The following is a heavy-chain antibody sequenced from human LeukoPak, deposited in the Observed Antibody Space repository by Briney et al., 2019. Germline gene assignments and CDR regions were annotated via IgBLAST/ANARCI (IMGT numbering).Heavy chain of an antibody. CDR1: GYTLTDYY. V-gene: IGHV1-2*06. Sequence: ASVKVSCKASGYTLTDYYMHWVRQAPGQGLEWMGRINPNSGGTNYAQKFQGRVTMTRDTSISTVYMEPSRLRSDDTAVYYCARVGYYESSGYYEYWGQGTLVTVSS. J-gene: IGHJ4*02. CDR3: ARVGYYESSGYYEY. D-gene: IGHD3-22*01. CDR2: INPNSGGT.